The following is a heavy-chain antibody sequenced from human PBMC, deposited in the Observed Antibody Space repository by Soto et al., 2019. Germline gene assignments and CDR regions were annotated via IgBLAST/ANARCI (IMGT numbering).Heavy chain of an antibody. Sequence: PGGSLRLSCAASGFTFSSYGMHWVRQAPGKGLEWVAVIWYDGSKKYYADSVKGRFTISRDNSKNMLYLQMNSLRAEDTAVYYCARDAAAAGPKTPDYWGLGTLVTVSS. CDR1: GFTFSSYG. D-gene: IGHD6-13*01. J-gene: IGHJ4*02. V-gene: IGHV3-33*01. CDR3: ARDAAAAGPKTPDY. CDR2: IWYDGSKK.